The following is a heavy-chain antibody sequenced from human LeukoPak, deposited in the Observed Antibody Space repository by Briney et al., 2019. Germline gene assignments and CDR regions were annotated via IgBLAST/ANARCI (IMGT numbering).Heavy chain of an antibody. CDR3: ARVRVGATRYFDY. J-gene: IGHJ4*02. Sequence: ASVKVSCKASGYTFTGYYMHWVRQAPGQGLEWMGWINPNSGGTNYAQKFQGRVTMTRDTSISTAYMELSRLRSDDTAVYYCARVRVGATRYFDYWGQGTLVTVSS. V-gene: IGHV1-2*02. CDR2: INPNSGGT. CDR1: GYTFTGYY. D-gene: IGHD1-26*01.